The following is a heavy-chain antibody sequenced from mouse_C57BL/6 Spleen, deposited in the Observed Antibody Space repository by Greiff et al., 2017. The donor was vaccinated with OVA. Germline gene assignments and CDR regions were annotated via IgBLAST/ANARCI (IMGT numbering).Heavy chain of an antibody. V-gene: IGHV1-82*01. Sequence: QVQLQQSGPELVKPGASVKISCKASGYAFSSSWMNWVKQRPGKGLEWIGRIYPGDGDTNYNGKFKGKATLTADKSSSTAYMQLSSLTSEDSAVYFCARPASSGYLAYWGQGTLVTVSA. J-gene: IGHJ3*01. CDR3: ARPASSGYLAY. CDR2: IYPGDGDT. D-gene: IGHD3-2*02. CDR1: GYAFSSSW.